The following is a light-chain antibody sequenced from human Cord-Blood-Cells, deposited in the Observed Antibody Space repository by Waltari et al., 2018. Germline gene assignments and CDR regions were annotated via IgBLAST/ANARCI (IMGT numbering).Light chain of an antibody. CDR2: EGS. CDR3: CSYAGSSTWV. Sequence: QSALTQPASGSGSPGQSITISCTGTRSDVGRYNLVSWYPQHPGKSPKLMIYEGSKRPSGVSNRFPGSKSGNTASLTISGLQAEDEADYYRCSYAGSSTWVFGGGTKLTVL. J-gene: IGLJ3*02. V-gene: IGLV2-23*01. CDR1: RSDVGRYNL.